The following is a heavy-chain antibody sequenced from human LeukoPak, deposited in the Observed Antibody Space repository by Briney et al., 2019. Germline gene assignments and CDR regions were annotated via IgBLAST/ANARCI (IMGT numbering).Heavy chain of an antibody. CDR2: IYSGGST. CDR3: ALTNPRGGWCFDY. J-gene: IGHJ4*02. D-gene: IGHD6-19*01. Sequence: GGSLTLSCAASGFTVSSNYMSWVRQAPGKGLEWVSVIYSGGSTYYADSVKCRFTISRDNSKNTLYLQMNSLRAEDTAVYYCALTNPRGGWCFDYWGQGTLVTVSS. CDR1: GFTVSSNY. V-gene: IGHV3-53*01.